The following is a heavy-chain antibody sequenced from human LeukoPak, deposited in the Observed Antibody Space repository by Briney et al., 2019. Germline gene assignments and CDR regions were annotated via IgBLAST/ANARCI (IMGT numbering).Heavy chain of an antibody. CDR3: AKESKSNYYQYYGMDV. CDR2: ISSSSSYI. V-gene: IGHV3-21*04. CDR1: GFTFSSYS. Sequence: PGGSLRLSCAASGFTFSSYSMNWVRQAPGKGLEWVSSISSSSSYIYYADSVKGRFTISRDNAKNSLYLQMNSLRAEDTAVYYCAKESKSNYYQYYGMDVWGQGTTITVSS. J-gene: IGHJ6*02.